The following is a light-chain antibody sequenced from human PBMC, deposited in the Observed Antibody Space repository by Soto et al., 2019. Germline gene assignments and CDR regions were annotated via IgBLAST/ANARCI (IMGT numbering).Light chain of an antibody. CDR1: SSDVGSYHL. CDR3: CSYAGSSTFGV. V-gene: IGLV2-23*03. J-gene: IGLJ2*01. Sequence: QSALTQPASVSGSPGQSITISCTGTSSDVGSYHLVSWYQPHPGKAPKLMIYEGSKRPSGVSNRFSGSKSGNTASLTISGLQAEDEADYYCCSYAGSSTFGVFGGGTQLTVL. CDR2: EGS.